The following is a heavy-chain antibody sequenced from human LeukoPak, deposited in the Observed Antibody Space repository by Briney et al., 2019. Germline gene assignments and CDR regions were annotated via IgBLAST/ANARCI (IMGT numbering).Heavy chain of an antibody. CDR2: INPNSGGA. Sequence: ASVKVSCTASGYTFTDYYMHWVRQAPGQGLEWMGWINPNSGGANYTRSFQGRVTMTRDTSISTAYMELSRLRSDDTAVYFCARGGHKNLDQLGRRGDYWGQGTLVTVSS. D-gene: IGHD7-27*01. V-gene: IGHV1-2*02. CDR3: ARGGHKNLDQLGRRGDY. J-gene: IGHJ4*02. CDR1: GYTFTDYY.